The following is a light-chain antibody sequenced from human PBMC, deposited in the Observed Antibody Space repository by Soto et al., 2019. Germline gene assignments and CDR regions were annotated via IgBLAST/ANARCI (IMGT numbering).Light chain of an antibody. J-gene: IGLJ2*01. CDR2: RDS. CDR3: QVWDSSTVV. CDR1: NIGSKN. V-gene: IGLV3-9*01. Sequence: SSELTQPLSVSVALGQTARITCGGTNIGSKNVHWYQQKPGQAPVLVIYRDSNRPSGIPERFSGSNSGNTATLTISRAHAGDEADHYCQVWDSSTVVFGGGTKLTVL.